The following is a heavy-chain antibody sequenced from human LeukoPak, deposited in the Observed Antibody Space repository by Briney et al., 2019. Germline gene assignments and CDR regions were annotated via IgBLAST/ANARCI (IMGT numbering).Heavy chain of an antibody. V-gene: IGHV4-39*07. J-gene: IGHJ4*02. Sequence: SETLSLTCSVSGDSIRTSSYYWGWIRQPPGKGLEWVGRMYSTGNTNYIPSLKTRVNISVDTSKNQFSLNLRSVTATDTAIYYCARVVTVGYMYYFDYWGQGILITVSS. CDR1: GDSIRTSSYY. CDR2: MYSTGNT. CDR3: ARVVTVGYMYYFDY. D-gene: IGHD5-18*01.